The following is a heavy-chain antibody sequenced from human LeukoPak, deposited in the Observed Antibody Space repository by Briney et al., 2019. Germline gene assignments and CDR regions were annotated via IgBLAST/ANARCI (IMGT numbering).Heavy chain of an antibody. Sequence: PSETLSLTCAVYGGSFSGYYWSWIRQPPGMGLEWIGEINHSGSTNYNPSLKSRVTISVDTSKNQFSLKLSSVTAADTAVYYCARVGHSSSVNYWGQGTLVTVSS. CDR3: ARVGHSSSVNY. D-gene: IGHD6-13*01. CDR1: GGSFSGYY. V-gene: IGHV4-34*01. J-gene: IGHJ4*02. CDR2: INHSGST.